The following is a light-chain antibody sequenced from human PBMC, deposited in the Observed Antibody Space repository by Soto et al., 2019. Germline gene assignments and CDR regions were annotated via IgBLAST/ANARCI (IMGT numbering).Light chain of an antibody. Sequence: QTVVTQEPSFSVSPGGTVTLTCGFSSASVSVSYYPSWYQQTPGQAPRTLIYSTNTRSSGVPDRFSGSILGNKAALTITGAQADDEGDYYCVLYMASGISFGGGTKLTAL. CDR1: SASVSVSYY. V-gene: IGLV8-61*01. CDR2: STN. CDR3: VLYMASGIS. J-gene: IGLJ2*01.